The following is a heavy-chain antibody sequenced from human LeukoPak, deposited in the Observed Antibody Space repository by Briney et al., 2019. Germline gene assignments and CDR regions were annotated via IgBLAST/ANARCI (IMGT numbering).Heavy chain of an antibody. J-gene: IGHJ6*02. CDR2: VSFSGTT. CDR1: GGPITSHY. V-gene: IGHV4-59*11. CDR3: ARSRVSGSYLDYHSGMDV. D-gene: IGHD1-26*01. Sequence: SETLSLTCTVSGGPITSHYWSWIRQPPGKGLEWIGYVSFSGTTKYSPSLNNRVTISRDTSQNQFFLRLNSVSAADTAVCFCARSRVSGSYLDYHSGMDVWGQGTTVIVSS.